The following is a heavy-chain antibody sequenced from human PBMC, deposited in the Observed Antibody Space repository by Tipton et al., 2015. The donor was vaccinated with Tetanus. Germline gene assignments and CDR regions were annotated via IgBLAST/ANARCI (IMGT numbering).Heavy chain of an antibody. CDR1: GFTFRSYG. CDR3: ARDPHTIRTGNHRGFDY. V-gene: IGHV3-33*01. CDR2: IWYDGSNK. Sequence: RSLRLSCAASGFTFRSYGMHWVRQAPGKGLEWVALIWYDGSNKNYADSVKGRFTISRDNGKNLPYLEMNSLRVEDTAVYYCARDPHTIRTGNHRGFDYWGQGTLVTVSS. D-gene: IGHD3-10*01. J-gene: IGHJ4*02.